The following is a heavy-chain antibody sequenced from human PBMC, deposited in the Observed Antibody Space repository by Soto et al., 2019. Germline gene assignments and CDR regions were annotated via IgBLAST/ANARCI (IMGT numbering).Heavy chain of an antibody. V-gene: IGHV4-4*02. CDR1: GGSISSSNW. D-gene: IGHD2-2*01. Sequence: PSETLSLTCAVSGGSISSSNWWSWVRQPPGKGLEWIGEIYHSGSTNYNPSLKSRVTISVDKSKNQFSLKLSSVTAADTAVYYCARVKRTSHCYPDWGQGTLVTAPQ. CDR2: IYHSGST. J-gene: IGHJ4*02. CDR3: ARVKRTSHCYPD.